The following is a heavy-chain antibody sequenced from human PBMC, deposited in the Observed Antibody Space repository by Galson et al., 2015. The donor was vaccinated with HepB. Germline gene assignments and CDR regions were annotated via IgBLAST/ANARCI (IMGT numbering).Heavy chain of an antibody. CDR1: GFTFNNYA. J-gene: IGHJ4*02. Sequence: SLRLSCAASGFTFNNYAMIWVRQAPGKGLEWVSIISGSGGSTFYADSVKGRFTISRDNSKNPLYLQMNRLRAEDTAIYYCAKDPNDTSGWYVMIDYWGQGALVTVSS. CDR2: ISGSGGST. CDR3: AKDPNDTSGWYVMIDY. V-gene: IGHV3-23*01. D-gene: IGHD6-19*01.